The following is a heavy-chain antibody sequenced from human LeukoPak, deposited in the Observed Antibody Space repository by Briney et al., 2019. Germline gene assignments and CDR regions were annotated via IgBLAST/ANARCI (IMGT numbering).Heavy chain of an antibody. D-gene: IGHD3-16*01. CDR2: ISGSGGST. V-gene: IGHV3-23*01. J-gene: IGHJ6*03. Sequence: GGSLRLSCAASGFTFSSYAMSWVRQAPGKGLEWVSAISGSGGSTYYADSVKGRFTISRDNSKNTLYPQMNSLRAEDTAVYYCAKDEYYDYIWGSTRRDYYMDVWGKGTTVTVSS. CDR3: AKDEYYDYIWGSTRRDYYMDV. CDR1: GFTFSSYA.